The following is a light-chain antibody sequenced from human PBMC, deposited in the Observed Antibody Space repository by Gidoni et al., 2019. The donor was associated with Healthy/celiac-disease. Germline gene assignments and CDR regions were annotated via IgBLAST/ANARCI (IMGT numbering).Light chain of an antibody. CDR3: QAWDSSTEV. J-gene: IGLJ1*01. CDR2: QDS. Sequence: SYELTQPPPVSVSPGQTASITCSGDKLGDKYACWYQQKPGQSTVLVIYQDSKRPSGIPERFSGSNSGNTATLTISGTQAMDEADYYCQAWDSSTEVFGTGTKVTVL. V-gene: IGLV3-1*01. CDR1: KLGDKY.